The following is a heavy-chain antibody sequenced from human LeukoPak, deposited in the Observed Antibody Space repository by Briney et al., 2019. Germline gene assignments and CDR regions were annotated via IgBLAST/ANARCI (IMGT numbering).Heavy chain of an antibody. V-gene: IGHV3-7*01. J-gene: IGHJ5*02. Sequence: GGSLRLSCAASGFTFSSYWMSWVRQAPGKGLEWVANIKQDGSEKYYVDSVKGRFTISRDNAKNSLYLQMNSLRAEDTAVYYCASESVVVVAAKAYNWFDPWGQGTLVTVSS. CDR1: GFTFSSYW. CDR2: IKQDGSEK. CDR3: ASESVVVVAAKAYNWFDP. D-gene: IGHD2-15*01.